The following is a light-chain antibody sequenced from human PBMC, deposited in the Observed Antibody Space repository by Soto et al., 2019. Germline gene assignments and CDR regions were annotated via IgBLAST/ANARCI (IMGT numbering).Light chain of an antibody. CDR3: SSYAGSSNV. Sequence: QSALTQPASVSGSPGQSITISCTGTSSDVGRYNYVSWFQQHPGKAPKVMIYEVRNWPSGVSNRFSGSKSGNTASLTVSGLQAEDEADYYCSSYAGSSNVFGTGTKVTVL. V-gene: IGLV2-14*01. CDR1: SSDVGRYNY. J-gene: IGLJ1*01. CDR2: EVR.